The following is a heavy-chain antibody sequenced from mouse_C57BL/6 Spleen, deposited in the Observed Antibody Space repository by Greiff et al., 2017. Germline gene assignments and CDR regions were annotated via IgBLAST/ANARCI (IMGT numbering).Heavy chain of an antibody. J-gene: IGHJ2*01. Sequence: QVQLQQSGPELVKPGASVKISCKASGYAFSSSWMNWVKQRPGKGLEWIGRIYPGDGDTNYNGKFKGKATLTADKSSSTAYVQLSSLTSEDSAVYFCARGGYYYGSSYGYYFDYWGQGTTLTVSS. CDR1: GYAFSSSW. V-gene: IGHV1-82*01. CDR3: ARGGYYYGSSYGYYFDY. CDR2: IYPGDGDT. D-gene: IGHD1-1*01.